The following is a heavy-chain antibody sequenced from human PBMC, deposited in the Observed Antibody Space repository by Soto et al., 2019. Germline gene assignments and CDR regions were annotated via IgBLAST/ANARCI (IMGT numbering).Heavy chain of an antibody. Sequence: QVQLVQSGAEVKKPGSSVKVSCKASGGTFSSYAISWVRQAPGQGLEWMGGIIPIFGTANYAQKFQGRVTITADESTSTAYMELSSLRSEDTVVYCCASPRDTVMEDRYYYYGMDVWGQGTTVTVSS. V-gene: IGHV1-69*12. CDR2: IIPIFGTA. J-gene: IGHJ6*02. D-gene: IGHD5-18*01. CDR1: GGTFSSYA. CDR3: ASPRDTVMEDRYYYYGMDV.